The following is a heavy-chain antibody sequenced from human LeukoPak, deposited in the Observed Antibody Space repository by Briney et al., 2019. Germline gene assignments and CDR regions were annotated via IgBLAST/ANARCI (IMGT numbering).Heavy chain of an antibody. J-gene: IGHJ4*02. Sequence: PGGSLRLSCAASGFTFSGYSMNWVRQAPGKGLEWVSSISSSSSYIYYADSVKGRFTISRDNAKNSLYLQMNSLRAEDTAVYYCARGYPDSSGYYPFDYWGQGTLVTVSS. CDR2: ISSSSSYI. CDR1: GFTFSGYS. CDR3: ARGYPDSSGYYPFDY. V-gene: IGHV3-21*01. D-gene: IGHD3-22*01.